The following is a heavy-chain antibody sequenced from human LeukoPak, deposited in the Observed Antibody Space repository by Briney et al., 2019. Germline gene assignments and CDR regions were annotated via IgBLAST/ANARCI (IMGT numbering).Heavy chain of an antibody. V-gene: IGHV1-46*01. CDR1: GYTFTSYY. CDR2: INPSGGST. Sequence: GASVKVSCKASGYTFTSYYMHWVRQAPGQGLEWMGIINPSGGSTSYAQKFQGRVTITRVTSASTAYMELSSLRSEDTAVYYCARTTAMVAIFDYWGQGTLVTVSS. D-gene: IGHD5-18*01. CDR3: ARTTAMVAIFDY. J-gene: IGHJ4*02.